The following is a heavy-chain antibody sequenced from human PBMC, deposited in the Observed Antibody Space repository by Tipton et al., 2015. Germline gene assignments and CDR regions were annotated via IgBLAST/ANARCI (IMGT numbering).Heavy chain of an antibody. CDR3: ARDLGQQLVGPYYFHYAMDV. Sequence: TLSLTCTVSGGSISRYYWSWIRQAPGGGLEWIGYIYYSGSTNYNPSLKSRVTISVDTSKDQFSLKLSSVTAADTAVYYCARDLGQQLVGPYYFHYAMDVWGQGTSATVSS. CDR2: IYYSGST. J-gene: IGHJ6*02. D-gene: IGHD6-6*01. V-gene: IGHV4-59*01. CDR1: GGSISRYY.